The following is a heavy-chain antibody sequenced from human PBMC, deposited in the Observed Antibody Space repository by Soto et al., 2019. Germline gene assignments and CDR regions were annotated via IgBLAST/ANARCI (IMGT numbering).Heavy chain of an antibody. CDR1: GFTFRAHG. Sequence: GGSLRLSCATSGFTFRAHGLHWVRQAPGKGLEWVAVVWFDGSHEEYAESVKGRFTISRDNSRNTMWLQMDSLRVEDTAVYYCTRGNPPRCSGGDCFDQWGQGTQVTVSS. CDR2: VWFDGSHE. J-gene: IGHJ5*02. V-gene: IGHV3-33*01. D-gene: IGHD2-15*01. CDR3: TRGNPPRCSGGDCFDQ.